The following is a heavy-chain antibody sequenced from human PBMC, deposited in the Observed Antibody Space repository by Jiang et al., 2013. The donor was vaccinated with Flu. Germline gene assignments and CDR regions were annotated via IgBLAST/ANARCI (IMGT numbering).Heavy chain of an antibody. CDR2: IYYSGST. J-gene: IGHJ4*02. CDR3: ARHPGSITMIVVVTRFDY. D-gene: IGHD3-22*01. Sequence: GLVKPSETLSLTCTVSGGSISSSSYYWGWIRQPPGKGLEWIGSIYYSGSTYYNPSLKSRVTISVDTSKNQFSLKLSSVTAADTAVYYCARHPGSITMIVVVTRFDYWGQGTLVTVSS. CDR1: GGSISSSSYY. V-gene: IGHV4-39*01.